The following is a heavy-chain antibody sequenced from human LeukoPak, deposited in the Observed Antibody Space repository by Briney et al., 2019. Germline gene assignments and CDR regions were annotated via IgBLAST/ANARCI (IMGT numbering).Heavy chain of an antibody. V-gene: IGHV4-39*07. CDR3: ARRVRSGDYRLDH. Sequence: SETLSLTCTVSGGSISTITYYWGWIRQPPGKGLEWVGHMYYRGNTFYNPSLKSRVTISVDTSKNQFSLKLRSVTAADTAVYYCARRVRSGDYRLDHWGQGTLVTVSS. D-gene: IGHD4-17*01. CDR1: GGSISTITYY. CDR2: MYYRGNT. J-gene: IGHJ4*02.